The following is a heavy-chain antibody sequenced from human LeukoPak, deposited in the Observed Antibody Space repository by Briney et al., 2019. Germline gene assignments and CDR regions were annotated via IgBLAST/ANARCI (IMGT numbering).Heavy chain of an antibody. D-gene: IGHD3-10*01. CDR1: IGSLSLSNYY. Sequence: PSETLSLTCTLSIGSLSLSNYYCGSIRQPAGEGLELHGCIYYSGRTYDNPSLTSRLTMSVDPSNNRFSQKLSSVTAADTAVYYCARQNWNYFQHPEEFDYWGQGTLVTVSS. CDR3: ARQNWNYFQHPEEFDY. V-gene: IGHV4-39*01. CDR2: IYYSGRT. J-gene: IGHJ4*02.